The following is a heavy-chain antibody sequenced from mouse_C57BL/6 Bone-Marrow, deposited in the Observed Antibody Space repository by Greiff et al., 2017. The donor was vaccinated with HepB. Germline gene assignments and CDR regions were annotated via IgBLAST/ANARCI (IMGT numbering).Heavy chain of an antibody. CDR3: ARSLGYYYAMDY. CDR1: GYAFTNYL. Sequence: QVQLKESGAELVRPGTSVKVSCKASGYAFTNYLIEWVKQRPGQGLEWIGVINPGSGGTNYNEKFKGKATLTADKSSSTAYMQLSSLTSEDSAVYFCARSLGYYYAMDYWGQGTSVTVSS. D-gene: IGHD4-1*01. V-gene: IGHV1-54*01. J-gene: IGHJ4*01. CDR2: INPGSGGT.